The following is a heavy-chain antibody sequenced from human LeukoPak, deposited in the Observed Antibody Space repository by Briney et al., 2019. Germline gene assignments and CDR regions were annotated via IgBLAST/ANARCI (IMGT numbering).Heavy chain of an antibody. V-gene: IGHV4-4*02. Sequence: SETLSLTCTVSGDSINSLDLWSWVRQPPGKGLEWIGEMYLNGTTHSNPSVKSRVTISIDKSKNQFFLNLSSVTAADTAVYYCAGLVGRYSSGLYYYYFDYWGQGTLVTVSS. CDR2: MYLNGTT. J-gene: IGHJ4*02. CDR1: GDSINSLDL. CDR3: AGLVGRYSSGLYYYYFDY. D-gene: IGHD3-22*01.